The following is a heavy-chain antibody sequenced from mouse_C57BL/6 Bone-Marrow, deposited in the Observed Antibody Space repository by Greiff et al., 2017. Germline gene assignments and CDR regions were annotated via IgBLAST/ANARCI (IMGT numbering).Heavy chain of an antibody. CDR1: GYTFTSYG. J-gene: IGHJ1*03. CDR2: IYPRSGNT. D-gene: IGHD1-1*01. V-gene: IGHV1-81*01. CDR3: ARAGCYGSSCGVYFDV. Sequence: VQLQQSGAELARPGASVKMSCKASGYTFTSYGISWVKQRNGKGLEWIGEIYPRSGNTYYNEKFKGKATLTADKSSSTAYMELRSLTSEDSAVYFCARAGCYGSSCGVYFDVWGTGTTVTVSS.